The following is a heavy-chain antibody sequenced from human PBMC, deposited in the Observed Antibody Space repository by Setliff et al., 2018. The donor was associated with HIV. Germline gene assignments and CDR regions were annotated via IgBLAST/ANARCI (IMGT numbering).Heavy chain of an antibody. Sequence: ASVNVSCKASGYTFTGYYMHWVRQAPGQGLEWMGRINPNSGSTNYAQKFQGRVTMTRDTSTSTVYMELTSLRSEDTAVYYCARDPAPSSSASYFQHWGQGTPVTVSS. D-gene: IGHD6-6*01. CDR3: ARDPAPSSSASYFQH. V-gene: IGHV1-2*06. CDR1: GYTFTGYY. CDR2: INPNSGST. J-gene: IGHJ1*01.